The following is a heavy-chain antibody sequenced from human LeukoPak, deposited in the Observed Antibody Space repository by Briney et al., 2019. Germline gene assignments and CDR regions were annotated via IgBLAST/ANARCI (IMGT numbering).Heavy chain of an antibody. J-gene: IGHJ4*02. V-gene: IGHV3-23*01. CDR3: AKIRGDSTGWVLDF. CDR1: GFTFSSFG. Sequence: GGSLRLSCATSGFTFSSFGMSWVRQAPGKGLEWVSAIGGSGDTTFYSDSVRGRFTISRDNSKDTLYLQMNSLTADDTAIYFCAKIRGDSTGWVLDFWGRGILAAVSS. D-gene: IGHD3-22*01. CDR2: IGGSGDTT.